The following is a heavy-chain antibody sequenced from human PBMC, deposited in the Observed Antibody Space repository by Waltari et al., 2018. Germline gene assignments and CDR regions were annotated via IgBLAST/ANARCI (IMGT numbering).Heavy chain of an antibody. CDR3: ASPFGGYSYGHRGYFDY. CDR2: IIPSFGTA. CDR1: GGTFSSYA. D-gene: IGHD5-18*01. Sequence: QVQLVQSGAEVKKPGSSVKVSCKASGGTFSSYAISWVRQAPGQGLEWMGGIIPSFGTANYAQKFHGRVTITADESTSTAYMGLSSLRSEDTAVYYCASPFGGYSYGHRGYFDYWGQGTLVTVSS. V-gene: IGHV1-69*01. J-gene: IGHJ4*02.